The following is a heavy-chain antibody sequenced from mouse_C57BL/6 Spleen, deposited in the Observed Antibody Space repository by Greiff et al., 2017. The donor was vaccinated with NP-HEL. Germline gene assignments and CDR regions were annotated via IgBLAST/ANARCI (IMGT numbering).Heavy chain of an antibody. Sequence: EVQLQQSGAELVKPGASVKLSCTASGFNIKDYYMHWVKQRTEQGLEWIGRIDPEDGDTKYAPKFQGKATITADTSSNTAYLQLSSLTSEDTAVYYCAGTTVVAPYAMDYWGQGTSVTVSS. J-gene: IGHJ4*01. V-gene: IGHV14-2*01. CDR3: AGTTVVAPYAMDY. D-gene: IGHD1-1*01. CDR2: IDPEDGDT. CDR1: GFNIKDYY.